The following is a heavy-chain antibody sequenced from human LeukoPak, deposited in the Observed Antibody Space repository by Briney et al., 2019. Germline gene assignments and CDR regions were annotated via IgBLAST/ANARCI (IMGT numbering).Heavy chain of an antibody. D-gene: IGHD3-10*01. CDR1: GYTLTELS. J-gene: IGHJ4*02. CDR3: ARVSPYYYGSGIEDY. CDR2: FDPEDGET. Sequence: ASVKVSCKVSGYTLTELSMHWVRQALGKGLEWMGGFDPEDGETIYAQKFQGRVTMTEDTSTDTAYMELSSLRSEDTAVYYCARVSPYYYGSGIEDYWGQGTLVTVSS. V-gene: IGHV1-24*01.